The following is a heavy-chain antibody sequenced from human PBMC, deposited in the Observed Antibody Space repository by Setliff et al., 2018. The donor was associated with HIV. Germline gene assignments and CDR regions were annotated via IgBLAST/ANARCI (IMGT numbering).Heavy chain of an antibody. Sequence: SQTLSLTCAVYGGSFSGYYWSWIRQPPGKGLEWIGEINHSGSTNYNPSLKSRVTISVDTSKNQFSLKLSSVTAADTAVYYCARGSGYSSIWYVVRWFDPWGQGTLVTVSS. CDR3: ARGSGYSSIWYVVRWFDP. V-gene: IGHV4-34*01. D-gene: IGHD6-13*01. J-gene: IGHJ5*02. CDR2: INHSGST. CDR1: GGSFSGYY.